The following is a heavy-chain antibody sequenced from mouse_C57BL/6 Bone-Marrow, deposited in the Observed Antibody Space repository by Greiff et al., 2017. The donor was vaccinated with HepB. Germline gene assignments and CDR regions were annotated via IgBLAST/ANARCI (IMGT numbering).Heavy chain of an antibody. Sequence: VQLQQSGAELMKPGASVKLSCKASGYTFTGYWIEWVKQRPGHGLEWIGEILPGSGSTNYNQKFKGKATLTADTSSNTAYMQLSSLTTQDSAIYYCARQLGHVIAYWGQGTLVTVSA. CDR2: ILPGSGST. CDR1: GYTFTGYW. V-gene: IGHV1-9*01. D-gene: IGHD4-1*02. J-gene: IGHJ3*01. CDR3: ARQLGHVIAY.